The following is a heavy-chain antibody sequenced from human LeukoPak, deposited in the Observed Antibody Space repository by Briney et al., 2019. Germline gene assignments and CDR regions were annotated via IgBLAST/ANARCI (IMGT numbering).Heavy chain of an antibody. J-gene: IGHJ3*02. V-gene: IGHV4-39*01. CDR2: IYYSGST. Sequence: PSETLSLTCTVSGGSISSSSYYWGWIRQPPGKGLEWIGSIYYSGSTYYNPSPKSRVTISVDTSKNQFSLKLSSVTAADTAVYYCARLCSSTSCAYKRAFDIWGQGTMVTVSS. CDR3: ARLCSSTSCAYKRAFDI. CDR1: GGSISSSSYY. D-gene: IGHD2-2*01.